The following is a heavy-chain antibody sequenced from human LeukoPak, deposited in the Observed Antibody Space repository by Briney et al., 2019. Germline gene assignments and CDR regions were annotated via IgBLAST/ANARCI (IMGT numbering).Heavy chain of an antibody. J-gene: IGHJ1*01. CDR2: INYSGST. D-gene: IGHD6-13*01. CDR3: ASYSSSLEYFHP. V-gene: IGHV4-59*01. CDR1: GGSIRGYY. Sequence: SETLSLTCTVSGGSIRGYYWSWIRQPPGKGLVWIAYINYSGSTNYNPSLKSRVAMSVDTSKNQFSLKFSSVTAADTAVYYCASYSSSLEYFHPWGQGTLVTVSS.